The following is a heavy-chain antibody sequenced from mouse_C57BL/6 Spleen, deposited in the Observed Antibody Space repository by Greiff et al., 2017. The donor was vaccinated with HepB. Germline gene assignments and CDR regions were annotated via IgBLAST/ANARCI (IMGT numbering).Heavy chain of an antibody. Sequence: VQLQQSGPELVKPGASVKISCKASGYAFSSSWMNWVKQRPGKGLEWIGRIYPGDGDTNYNGKFKGKATLTADKSSSTAYMQLSSLTSEDSAVYFCAREDYYGSSPADYWGQGTTLTVSS. CDR2: IYPGDGDT. CDR1: GYAFSSSW. D-gene: IGHD1-1*01. V-gene: IGHV1-82*01. CDR3: AREDYYGSSPADY. J-gene: IGHJ2*01.